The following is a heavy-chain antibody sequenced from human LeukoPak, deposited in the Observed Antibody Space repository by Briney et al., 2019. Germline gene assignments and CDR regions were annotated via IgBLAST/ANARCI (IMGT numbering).Heavy chain of an antibody. CDR1: GGSISSSSYY. D-gene: IGHD3-3*01. V-gene: IGHV4-39*01. J-gene: IGHJ3*02. Sequence: SETLSLTCALSGGSISSSSYYWGWIRQPPGKRLEWIGSIYYSGSTYYNPSLKSRVTISVDTSKNQFSLKLSSVTAADTAVYYCATGRITIFGVVIIPDAFDIWGQGTMVTVSS. CDR3: ATGRITIFGVVIIPDAFDI. CDR2: IYYSGST.